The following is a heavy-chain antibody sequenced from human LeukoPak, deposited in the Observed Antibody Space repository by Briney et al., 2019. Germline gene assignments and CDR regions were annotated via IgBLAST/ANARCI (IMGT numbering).Heavy chain of an antibody. CDR3: ARGSWAPAMTTPPPDFDP. CDR2: IYYSGST. CDR1: GSSISSFH. V-gene: IGHV4-59*01. J-gene: IGHJ5*02. Sequence: SETLSLTCTVSGSSISSFHWSWIRQPPGQGLEWIGYIYYSGSTKYNPSLKSRVTISADTSKNQLSLRLSSVTAADTAVYYCARGSWAPAMTTPPPDFDPWGQGTLVTVSS. D-gene: IGHD4-17*01.